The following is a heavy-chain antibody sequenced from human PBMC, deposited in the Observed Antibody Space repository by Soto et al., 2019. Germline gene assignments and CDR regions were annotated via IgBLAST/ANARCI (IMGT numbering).Heavy chain of an antibody. CDR1: GYGFSFG. CDR2: ISASDGSS. CDR3: VFWWLGARLLPEYFQH. V-gene: IGHV1-18*01. Sequence: ASVKVSCKASGYGFSFGFSWVRQAPGQGLEWMGWISASDGSSNSAQKFRPRIALTTDTSTSTAYMELRSLRSDDTAVYYCVFWWLGARLLPEYFQHWGQGTLVTVSS. J-gene: IGHJ1*01. D-gene: IGHD1-26*01.